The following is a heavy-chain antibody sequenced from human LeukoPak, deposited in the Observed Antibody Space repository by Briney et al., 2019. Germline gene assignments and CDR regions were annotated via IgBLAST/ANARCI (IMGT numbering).Heavy chain of an antibody. J-gene: IGHJ3*02. CDR3: ARDLGYGGNSGGVAFDI. V-gene: IGHV4-39*07. D-gene: IGHD4-23*01. Sequence: SETLSLTCTVSGGSISSSSYYWGWIRQPPGKGLEWIGSIYYSGSTYYNPSLKSRVTISVDTSKNQFSLKLSSVTAADTAVYYCARDLGYGGNSGGVAFDIWGQGTMVTVSS. CDR1: GGSISSSSYY. CDR2: IYYSGST.